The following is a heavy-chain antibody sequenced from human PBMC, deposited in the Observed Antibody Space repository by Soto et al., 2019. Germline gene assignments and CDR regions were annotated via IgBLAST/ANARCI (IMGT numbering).Heavy chain of an antibody. CDR2: INAGNGNT. CDR1: GYTFTSYA. V-gene: IGHV1-3*01. Sequence: QVQLVQSGAEVKKPGASVKVSCKASGYTFTSYAMHWVRQAPGQRLEWMGWINAGNGNTKYSQKFQGRVTITRDTSASTAYMELSSLRSEDTAVYYCARFDTRTSLYYYGMGVWGQGTTVTVSS. CDR3: ARFDTRTSLYYYGMGV. J-gene: IGHJ6*02.